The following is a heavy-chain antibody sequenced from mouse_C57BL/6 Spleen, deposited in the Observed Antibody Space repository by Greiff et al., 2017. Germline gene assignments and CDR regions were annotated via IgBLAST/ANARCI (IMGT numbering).Heavy chain of an antibody. CDR2: ISYDGSN. Sequence: EVKLEESGPGLVKPSQSLSLTCSVTGYSITSGYYWNWIRQFPGNKLEWMGYISYDGSNNYNPSLKNRISITRDTSKNQFFLKLNSVTTEDTATYYCARGGYGSSYPWFAYWGQGTLVTVSA. V-gene: IGHV3-6*01. CDR3: ARGGYGSSYPWFAY. J-gene: IGHJ3*01. D-gene: IGHD1-1*01. CDR1: GYSITSGYY.